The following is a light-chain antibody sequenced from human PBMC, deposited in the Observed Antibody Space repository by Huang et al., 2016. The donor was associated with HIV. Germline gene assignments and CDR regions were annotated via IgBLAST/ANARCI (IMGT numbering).Light chain of an antibody. CDR1: QDVSSY. CDR2: AVS. CDR3: LQLNSYPVT. Sequence: IQLTQSPSSLSASVGDRVTITCRASQDVSSYLVWYQQKPGKAPKLLNYAVSTLESGVPSRFSGSGSGTDFTLTINNLQPEDFATYYCLQLNSYPVTFGPGTNVDV. J-gene: IGKJ3*01. V-gene: IGKV1-9*01.